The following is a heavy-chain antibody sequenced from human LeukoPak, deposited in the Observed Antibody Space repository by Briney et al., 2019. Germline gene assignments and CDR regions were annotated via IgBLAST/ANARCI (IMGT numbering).Heavy chain of an antibody. V-gene: IGHV1-18*01. CDR2: VSAYNGHT. CDR1: GYTFTNYG. CDR3: SSGKRATISDFFDY. Sequence: ASVKVSCKTSGYTFTNYGISWVRQAPGQGLEWMGWVSAYNGHTTYAQKLQGRVTMTTDTSTSTAYMELSSPISDDTAFYYCSSGKRATISDFFDYWGQGTLVTVSS. J-gene: IGHJ4*02. D-gene: IGHD5-24*01.